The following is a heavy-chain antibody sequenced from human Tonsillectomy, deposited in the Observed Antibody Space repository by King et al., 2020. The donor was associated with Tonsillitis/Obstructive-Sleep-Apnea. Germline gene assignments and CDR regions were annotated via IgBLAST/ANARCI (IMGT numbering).Heavy chain of an antibody. J-gene: IGHJ4*02. V-gene: IGHV1-46*01. Sequence: AQLVQSGAEVKKPGASVKVSCKASGYTFTSYYMHWVRQAPGQGLEWMGIINPRGGSTSYAQKFQGRVTMTRDTSTSTVYMVLSSLRSEDTAVYYCARGSRVGATTPSYYFDYWGQGTLVTVSS. CDR1: GYTFTSYY. D-gene: IGHD1-26*01. CDR3: ARGSRVGATTPSYYFDY. CDR2: INPRGGST.